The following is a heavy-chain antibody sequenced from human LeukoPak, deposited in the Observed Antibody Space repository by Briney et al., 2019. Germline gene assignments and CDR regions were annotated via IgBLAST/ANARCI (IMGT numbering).Heavy chain of an antibody. J-gene: IGHJ4*02. V-gene: IGHV1-46*01. Sequence: ASVKVSCKASGYAFTSYSMNWVRQAPGQGLEWMGVINPSGGSTSYAQKFQGRVTMTRDTSTSTVYMELSSLRSEDMAVYYCARDRDGYNVFDSWGQGTLVTVSS. CDR2: INPSGGST. CDR1: GYAFTSYS. D-gene: IGHD5-24*01. CDR3: ARDRDGYNVFDS.